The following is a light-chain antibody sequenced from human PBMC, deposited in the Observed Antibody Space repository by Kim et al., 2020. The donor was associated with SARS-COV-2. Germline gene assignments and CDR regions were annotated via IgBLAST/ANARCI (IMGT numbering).Light chain of an antibody. CDR1: SSDVGGYNY. CDR3: SSYTSSNTAV. V-gene: IGLV2-14*03. J-gene: IGLJ7*01. CDR2: DVS. Sequence: QSALTQPASVSGSTGQSITISCTGTSSDVGGYNYVSWYQQHPGKAPKLMIYDVSNRPSGVSNRFSGSKSGNTASLTISGLQAEDEADYYCSSYTSSNTAVFGGGTQLTVL.